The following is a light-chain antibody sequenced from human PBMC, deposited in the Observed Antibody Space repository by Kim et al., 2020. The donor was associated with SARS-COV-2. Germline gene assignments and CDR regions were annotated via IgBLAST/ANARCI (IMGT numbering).Light chain of an antibody. J-gene: IGLJ3*02. V-gene: IGLV4-69*01. CDR1: SGHSSYA. CDR2: LNSDGSH. CDR3: QTWGTGTNWV. Sequence: QAVLTQSPSASASLGASVKLTCTLSSGHSSYAIAWHQQQQEKGPRYLMKLNSDGSHSKGDGIPDRFSGSSSGAERYLTISSLQSEDEADYYCQTWGTGTNWVFGGGTQLTVL.